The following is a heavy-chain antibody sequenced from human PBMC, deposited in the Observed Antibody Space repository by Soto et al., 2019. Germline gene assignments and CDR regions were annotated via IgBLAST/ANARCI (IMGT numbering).Heavy chain of an antibody. CDR1: GGSVSSGSYY. Sequence: PSETLSLTCTVSGGSVSSGSYYWSWIRQPPGKGLEWIGYIYYSGSTNYNPSLKSRVTISVDTSKNQFSLKLSSATAADTAVYYCARASGRYDSSGYYYGPDYWGQGTLVTVSS. V-gene: IGHV4-61*01. CDR3: ARASGRYDSSGYYYGPDY. CDR2: IYYSGST. D-gene: IGHD3-22*01. J-gene: IGHJ4*02.